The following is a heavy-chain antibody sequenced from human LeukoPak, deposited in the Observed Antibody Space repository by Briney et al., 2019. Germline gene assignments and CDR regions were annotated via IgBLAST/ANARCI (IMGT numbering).Heavy chain of an antibody. CDR2: ISYDGSNK. CDR1: GFTFSSYG. CDR3: AKDRGPYYDFWSGYYAGPSPYAMDV. V-gene: IGHV3-30*18. J-gene: IGHJ6*02. Sequence: PGRSLRLSCAASGFTFSSYGMHWVRQAPGKGLEWVAVISYDGSNKYYADSVKGRFTISRENSKITLYLQMNSLRAEDTAVYYCAKDRGPYYDFWSGYYAGPSPYAMDVWGQGTTVTVSS. D-gene: IGHD3-3*01.